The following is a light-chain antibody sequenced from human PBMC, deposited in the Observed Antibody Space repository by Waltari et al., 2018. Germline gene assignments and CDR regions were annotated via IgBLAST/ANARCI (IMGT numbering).Light chain of an antibody. CDR1: QSVSNT. V-gene: IGKV3-15*01. J-gene: IGKJ2*01. CDR3: QHYGNWPMST. Sequence: EIVMTQSPATLSVSPGERVTLSCRASQSVSNTLDWYQQKPGQAPRLLIYGASTRASGIPASVSGSGSGTEFTLTISSLQSEDFAVYSCQHYGNWPMSTFGQGTKVEI. CDR2: GAS.